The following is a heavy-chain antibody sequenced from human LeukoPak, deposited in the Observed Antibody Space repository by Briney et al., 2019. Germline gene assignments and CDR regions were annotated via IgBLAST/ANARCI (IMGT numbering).Heavy chain of an antibody. CDR3: ARDAVVVVPAAIHYYGMDV. CDR1: GGSISSYY. V-gene: IGHV4-34*01. J-gene: IGHJ6*02. D-gene: IGHD2-2*01. CDR2: INHSGST. Sequence: SETLSLTCTVSGGSISSYYWSWIRQPPGKGLEWIGEINHSGSTNYNPSLKSRVTISVDTSKNQFSLKLSSVTAADTAVYYCARDAVVVVPAAIHYYGMDVWGQGTTVTVSS.